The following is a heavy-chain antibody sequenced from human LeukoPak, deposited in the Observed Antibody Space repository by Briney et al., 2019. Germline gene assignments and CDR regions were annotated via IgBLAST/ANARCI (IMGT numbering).Heavy chain of an antibody. V-gene: IGHV1-46*01. CDR1: GYTFTSYY. Sequence: ASVKVSCKASGYTFTSYYMHWVRQAPGQGLEWMGIINPSGGSTSYAQKFQGRVTMTTDTSTSTAYMELRSLRSDDTAVYYCARAARYYYDSSGPTADYWGQGTLVTVSS. J-gene: IGHJ4*02. CDR3: ARAARYYYDSSGPTADY. D-gene: IGHD3-22*01. CDR2: INPSGGST.